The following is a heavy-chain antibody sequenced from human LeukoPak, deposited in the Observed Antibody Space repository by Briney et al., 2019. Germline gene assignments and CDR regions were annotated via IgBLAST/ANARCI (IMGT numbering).Heavy chain of an antibody. J-gene: IGHJ4*02. D-gene: IGHD2-15*01. Sequence: SETLSLTCTVSGGSLSSGDYCWSWIRQPPGKGPEWIGYTHYSGRTYYNPSLRSRLTISADTSKNQFSLRLSSVTAADTAVYYCARTYCSGGSCYGLDYWGQGTLVTVSS. CDR3: ARTYCSGGSCYGLDY. CDR1: GGSLSSGDYC. V-gene: IGHV4-30-4*08. CDR2: THYSGRT.